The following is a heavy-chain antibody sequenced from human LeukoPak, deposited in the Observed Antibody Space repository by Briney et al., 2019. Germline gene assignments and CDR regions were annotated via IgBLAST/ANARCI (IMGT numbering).Heavy chain of an antibody. CDR2: ISPTGAGT. J-gene: IGHJ3*02. CDR3: ARLLMTTVTTPDAFDI. V-gene: IGHV3-23*01. CDR1: GFTFNGYA. D-gene: IGHD4-17*01. Sequence: GGSLRLSCAASGFTFNGYAMSWVRQAPGKGLEWVSAISPTGAGTYYADSVKGLFTISRDNSKNTLYLQMNSLRAEDTAVYYCARLLMTTVTTPDAFDIWGQGTMVTVSS.